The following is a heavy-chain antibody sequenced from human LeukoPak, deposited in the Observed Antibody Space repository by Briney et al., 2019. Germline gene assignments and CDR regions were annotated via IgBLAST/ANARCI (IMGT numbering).Heavy chain of an antibody. J-gene: IGHJ4*02. CDR1: SGSISSYY. CDR2: IYSTGST. V-gene: IGHV4-4*07. CDR3: ARQIASASTAGFDF. Sequence: PSETLPLTCTVSSGSISSYYWSWIRQPAGKGLEGIGRIYSTGSTNYNPSLKSRVTMSVDTSKNQFSLRLRSVTAADTAVYYCARQIASASTAGFDFWGQGALVTVSS. D-gene: IGHD6-13*01.